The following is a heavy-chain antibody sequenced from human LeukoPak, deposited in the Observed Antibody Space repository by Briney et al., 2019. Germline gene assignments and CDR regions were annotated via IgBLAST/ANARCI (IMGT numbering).Heavy chain of an antibody. CDR1: GYTFTSYD. Sequence: SVKVSCKASGYTFTSYDISWVRQAPGQGLEWMGRIIPILGIANYAQKFQGRVTITAGKSTSTAYMELSSLRSEDTAVYYCARGIRGYSYGPDIVGLDYWGQGTLVTVSS. CDR2: IIPILGIA. CDR3: ARGIRGYSYGPDIVGLDY. V-gene: IGHV1-69*04. D-gene: IGHD5-18*01. J-gene: IGHJ4*02.